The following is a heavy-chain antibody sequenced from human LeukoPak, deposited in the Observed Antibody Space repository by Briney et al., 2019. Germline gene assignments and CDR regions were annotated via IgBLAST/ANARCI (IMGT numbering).Heavy chain of an antibody. CDR2: IFYGGST. CDR1: GFSFSNYG. Sequence: PGGSLRLSCAASGFSFSNYGMNWIRQPPGKGLEWIGSIFYGGSTYSNPSLKRRVTISVDTSKNQFSLILTSVTAADTAVYYCARDRYYEPFDYWGQGTLVTVSS. J-gene: IGHJ4*02. CDR3: ARDRYYEPFDY. V-gene: IGHV4-39*07. D-gene: IGHD3-22*01.